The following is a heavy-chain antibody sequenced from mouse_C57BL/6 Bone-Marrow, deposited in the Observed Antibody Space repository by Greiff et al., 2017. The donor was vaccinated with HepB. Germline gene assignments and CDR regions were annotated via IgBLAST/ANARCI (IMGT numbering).Heavy chain of an antibody. CDR3: SEDSAVYYCAWEGYDGYYGYAMDY. CDR1: YTFFRRVH. CDR2: GQGLEWIG. J-gene: IGHJ4*01. V-gene: IGHV1-87*01. D-gene: IGHD2-3*01. Sequence: QVQLQQSGPELARPWASVKISCQAFYTFFRRVHFAIRDTNYWMQWVKQRPGQGLEWIGAIYPGNGDTSYNQKFKGKATWTAEQSSSTAYMQLSSLTSEDSAVYYCAWEGYDGYYGYAMDYWGQGTSVTVSS.